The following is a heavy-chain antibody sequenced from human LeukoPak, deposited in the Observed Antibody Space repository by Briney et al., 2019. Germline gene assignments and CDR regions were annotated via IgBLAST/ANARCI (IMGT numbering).Heavy chain of an antibody. J-gene: IGHJ6*02. CDR3: ARDPRGIYSNYYGMDV. D-gene: IGHD1-14*01. CDR2: ISSSGSII. V-gene: IGHV3-48*03. CDR1: GFTFSSYE. Sequence: GGSLRLSCTASGFTFSSYEMNWVRQAPGKGLEWVSYISSSGSIIYYADSVRGRFTISRDNAKNSLYLQMNSLRADDTAVYYCARDPRGIYSNYYGMDVWGQGTTVTVSS.